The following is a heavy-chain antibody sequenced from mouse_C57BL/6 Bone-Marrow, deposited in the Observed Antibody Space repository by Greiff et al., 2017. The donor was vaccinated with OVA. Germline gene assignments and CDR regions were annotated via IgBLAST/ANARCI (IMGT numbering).Heavy chain of an antibody. D-gene: IGHD1-1*01. J-gene: IGHJ4*01. CDR3: ARSLCNGSYAMDY. Sequence: QVQLQQPGAELVKPGASVKMSCKASGYTFTSYWITWVKQRPGQGLEWIGDIYPGSGSTNYNEKFKSKATLTVDTSSSTAYMQLSSLTSEDSAVYYCARSLCNGSYAMDYWGQGTSGTVSS. CDR1: GYTFTSYW. V-gene: IGHV1-55*01. CDR2: IYPGSGST.